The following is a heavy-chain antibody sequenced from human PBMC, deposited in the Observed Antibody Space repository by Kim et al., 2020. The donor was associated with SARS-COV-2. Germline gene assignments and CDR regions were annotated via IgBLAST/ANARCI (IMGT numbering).Heavy chain of an antibody. CDR1: GFTFSSYG. CDR3: AKLSIFGVVYYGMDF. V-gene: IGHV3-30*18. J-gene: IGHJ6*02. D-gene: IGHD3-3*01. Sequence: GGSLRLSCAASGFTFSSYGMHWVRQAPGKGLEWVAVISYDGSNKYYADSVKGRFTISRDNSKNTLYLQMNSLRAEDTAVYYCAKLSIFGVVYYGMDFWGQGTTVAVSS. CDR2: ISYDGSNK.